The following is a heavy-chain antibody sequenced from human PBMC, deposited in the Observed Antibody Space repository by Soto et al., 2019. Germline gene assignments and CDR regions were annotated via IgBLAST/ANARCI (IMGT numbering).Heavy chain of an antibody. CDR1: GGSISSGGYS. J-gene: IGHJ6*02. CDR3: ARLFRGYSSSWYRAWVYYYYGMDV. V-gene: IGHV4-34*01. Sequence: SETLSLTCAVSGGSISSGGYSWSWISQPPGKGLEWIGEINHSGSTNYNPSLKSRVTISVDTSKNQFSLKLSSVTAADTAVYYCARLFRGYSSSWYRAWVYYYYGMDVWGQGTTVTVSS. CDR2: INHSGST. D-gene: IGHD6-13*01.